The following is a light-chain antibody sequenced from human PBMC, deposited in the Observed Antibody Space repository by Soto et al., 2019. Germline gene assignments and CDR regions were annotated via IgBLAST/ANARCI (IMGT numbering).Light chain of an antibody. CDR3: LQPLQTVWT. CDR2: LAS. CDR1: QSLLNSNGYNY. V-gene: IGKV2-28*01. J-gene: IGKJ1*01. Sequence: DLVMTQSPLSLPVTPGEPASISCRSSQSLLNSNGYNYVDWFLQKPGQSPQLLIFLASHRAPGVLDRLSGSQSGTDFTQKISRVEAEDVGVYGCLQPLQTVWTFGQRTKVEI.